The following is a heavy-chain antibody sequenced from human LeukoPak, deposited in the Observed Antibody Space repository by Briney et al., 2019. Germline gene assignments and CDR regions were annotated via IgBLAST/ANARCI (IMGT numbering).Heavy chain of an antibody. D-gene: IGHD4-17*01. Sequence: SETLSLTCTVSGGSVDSGYYFWSWIRQPPGKGLEWIGYIHHSGSSNYSPSLKRRAAISLDTSKNQFSLKVNSMTAADTAVYYCATDHGDYGDYGNYDYWGQGILVTVSS. V-gene: IGHV4-61*01. CDR3: ATDHGDYGDYGNYDY. CDR1: GGSVDSGYYF. J-gene: IGHJ4*02. CDR2: IHHSGSS.